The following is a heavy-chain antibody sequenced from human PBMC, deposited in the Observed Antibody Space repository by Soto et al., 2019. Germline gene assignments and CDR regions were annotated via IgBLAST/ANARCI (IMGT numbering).Heavy chain of an antibody. V-gene: IGHV4-59*01. CDR1: GGSISSDY. Sequence: QVQLQESGPGLVKPSETLSLICSVSGGSISSDYWSWIRQPPGKGLEWIGYIFYSGSTNYNPSLKSRVTISIDTSKIQFSLNLSSVTAADTAVYYCAKGRWFDPWGQATLVTVSS. CDR2: IFYSGST. J-gene: IGHJ5*02. CDR3: AKGRWFDP.